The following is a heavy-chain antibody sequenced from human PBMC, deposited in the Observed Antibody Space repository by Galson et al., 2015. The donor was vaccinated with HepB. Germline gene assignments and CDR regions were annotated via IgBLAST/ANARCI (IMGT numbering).Heavy chain of an antibody. J-gene: IGHJ4*02. D-gene: IGHD3-10*01. CDR3: ARDDVYGSGSYYFDY. Sequence: SVKVSCKASGGTFSSYTISWVRQAPGQGLEWMGRIIPILGIANYAQKFQGRVTITADKSTSTAYMELSSLRSEDTAVYYCARDDVYGSGSYYFDYWGQGTLVTVSS. V-gene: IGHV1-69*04. CDR2: IIPILGIA. CDR1: GGTFSSYT.